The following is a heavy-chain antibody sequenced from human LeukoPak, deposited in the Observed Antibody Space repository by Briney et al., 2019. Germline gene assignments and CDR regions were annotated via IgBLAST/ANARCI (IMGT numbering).Heavy chain of an antibody. D-gene: IGHD6-19*01. CDR3: ARDYGSGWYGEVDY. J-gene: IGHJ4*02. CDR2: ISYDGSNK. V-gene: IGHV3-30-3*01. Sequence: GGSLRLSCAASGFTFSSYAMHWVRQAPGKGLEWVAVISYDGSNKYYANSVKGRFTISRDNSKNTLYLQMNSLRAEDTAVYYCARDYGSGWYGEVDYWGQGTLVTVSS. CDR1: GFTFSSYA.